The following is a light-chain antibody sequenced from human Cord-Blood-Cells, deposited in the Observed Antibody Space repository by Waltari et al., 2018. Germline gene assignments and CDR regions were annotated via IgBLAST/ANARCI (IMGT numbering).Light chain of an antibody. J-gene: IGKJ3*01. CDR2: LGS. CDR1: QSLLHSNGYNY. V-gene: IGKV2-28*01. CDR3: MQALQTPFT. Sequence: DIVMTQSPLSLPVTPGEPASISCRSSQSLLHSNGYNYLDWYLQKPGQSPQLLIYLGSNLASVVPDRFSGSGSGTDFTLKISRVEAEDVGVYYCMQALQTPFTFGPGTKVDIK.